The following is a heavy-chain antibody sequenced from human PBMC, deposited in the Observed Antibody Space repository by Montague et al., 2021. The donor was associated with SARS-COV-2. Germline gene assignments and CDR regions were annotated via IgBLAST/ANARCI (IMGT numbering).Heavy chain of an antibody. J-gene: IGHJ5*02. V-gene: IGHV4-39*01. CDR3: AGRGVRYSSSWYSYWFDP. CDR1: GGSISSSSYY. D-gene: IGHD6-13*01. CDR2: IYYSGST. Sequence: SETLSLTCTVSGGSISSSSYYWGRIRQPPGKGLEWIGSIYYSGSTYYNPSLKSRVTISVDTSKNQFSLKLSSVTAADTAVYYCAGRGVRYSSSWYSYWFDPWGQGTLVTVSS.